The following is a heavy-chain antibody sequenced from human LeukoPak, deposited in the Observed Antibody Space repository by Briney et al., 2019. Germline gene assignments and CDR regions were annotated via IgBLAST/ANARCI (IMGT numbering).Heavy chain of an antibody. CDR1: GGSFSGYY. D-gene: IGHD3-10*01. CDR3: ARGEGSGSYYKYYFDY. Sequence: SETLSLTCAVYGGSFSGYYWSWIRQPPGKGLEWIGEINHSGSTNYNPSLKSRVTISVDTSKHQFSLKLSSVTAADTAVYYCARGEGSGSYYKYYFDYWGQGTLVTVSS. CDR2: INHSGST. V-gene: IGHV4-34*01. J-gene: IGHJ4*02.